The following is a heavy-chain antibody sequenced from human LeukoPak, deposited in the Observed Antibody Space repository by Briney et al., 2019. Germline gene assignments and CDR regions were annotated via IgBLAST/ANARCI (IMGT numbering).Heavy chain of an antibody. CDR2: ISGSGGST. D-gene: IGHD1-26*01. V-gene: IGHV3-23*01. CDR3: AKGVVGATTGYYFDY. CDR1: GFTFSSYA. J-gene: IGHJ4*02. Sequence: GGSLRLSCAASGFTFSSYAMSWVRQAPGKGLEWVSAISGSGGSTYYADSVKGRFTISGDNSKNTLYLQMNSLRAEDTAVYYCAKGVVGATTGYYFDYWGQGTLVTVSS.